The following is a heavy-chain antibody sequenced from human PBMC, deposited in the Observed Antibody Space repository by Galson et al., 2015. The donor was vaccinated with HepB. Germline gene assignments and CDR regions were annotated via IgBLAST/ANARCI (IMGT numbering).Heavy chain of an antibody. Sequence: SLRLSCAASGFTFSSYAMHWVRQAPGKGLEWVAVISYDGSNKYYADSVKGRFTISRDNSKNTLYLQMNSLRAEDTAVYYCARDHEAQYYYYDSSGYGDYWGQGTLVTVSS. D-gene: IGHD3-22*01. CDR2: ISYDGSNK. CDR1: GFTFSSYA. J-gene: IGHJ4*02. CDR3: ARDHEAQYYYYDSSGYGDY. V-gene: IGHV3-30*04.